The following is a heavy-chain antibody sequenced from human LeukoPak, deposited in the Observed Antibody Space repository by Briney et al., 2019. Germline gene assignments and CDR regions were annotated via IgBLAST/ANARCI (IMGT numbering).Heavy chain of an antibody. D-gene: IGHD3-22*01. CDR1: GFTFSNYR. Sequence: GGSLRLSCAASGFTFSNYRMNWVRRAPGKGLEWVSSISSSSSYIYYADSVKGRFTISRDNAKNSLYLQMNSLRAEDTAVYYCARPYYYDSSGYYFWGQGTLVTVSS. CDR3: ARPYYYDSSGYYF. J-gene: IGHJ4*02. CDR2: ISSSSSYI. V-gene: IGHV3-21*01.